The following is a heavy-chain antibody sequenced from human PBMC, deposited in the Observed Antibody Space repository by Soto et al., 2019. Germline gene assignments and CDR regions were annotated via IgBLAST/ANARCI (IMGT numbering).Heavy chain of an antibody. CDR2: ISYDGSNK. Sequence: QVQLVESGGGVVQPGRSLRLSCAASGFTFSSYGMHWVRQAPGKGLEWVAVISYDGSNKYYADSVKGRFTISRDNSKNTLYLQINSLRAEDTAVYYCAKEALCISTSCYLESFQHWGQGTLVTVSS. J-gene: IGHJ1*01. V-gene: IGHV3-30*18. D-gene: IGHD2-2*01. CDR3: AKEALCISTSCYLESFQH. CDR1: GFTFSSYG.